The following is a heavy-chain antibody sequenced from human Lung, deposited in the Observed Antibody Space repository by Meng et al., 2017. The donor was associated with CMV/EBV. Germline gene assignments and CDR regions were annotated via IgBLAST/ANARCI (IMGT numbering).Heavy chain of an antibody. CDR1: GFAFDDYG. V-gene: IGHV3-20*04. CDR2: INWNGGST. J-gene: IGHJ3*01. D-gene: IGHD2-15*01. Sequence: GESXKISCAASGFAFDDYGMSWVRQAPGKGLEWVSGINWNGGSTLYADSVKGRFTVSRDNAKKSLYMQTNSLRAEDTALYYCARVVGFCSGASCILDAYDVWGQGTMVTVSS. CDR3: ARVVGFCSGASCILDAYDV.